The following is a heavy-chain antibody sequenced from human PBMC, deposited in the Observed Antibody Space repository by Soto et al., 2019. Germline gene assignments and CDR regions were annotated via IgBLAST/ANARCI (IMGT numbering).Heavy chain of an antibody. CDR2: TYYRFKWYN. CDR1: GDSVSSNSAA. Sequence: PSQTLSLTCAISGDSVSSNSAAWNWIRQSPSRGLEWLGRTYYRFKWYNDYAVSVKSRITINPDTSKNQFSLQLNSVTPEDTAVYYCARLSVAGSRYYYYGMDVWGQGTTVTVSS. J-gene: IGHJ6*02. CDR3: ARLSVAGSRYYYYGMDV. D-gene: IGHD6-19*01. V-gene: IGHV6-1*01.